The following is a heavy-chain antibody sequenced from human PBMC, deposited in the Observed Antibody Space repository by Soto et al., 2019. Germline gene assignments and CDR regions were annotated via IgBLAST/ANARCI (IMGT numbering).Heavy chain of an antibody. CDR3: ARYSRNGDYMLDY. CDR2: VYHSGET. D-gene: IGHD4-17*01. CDR1: GHSISGNY. Sequence: PSGTPCLTCTVSGHSISGNYWSWIRQPPGKGLEWIGYVYHSGETNYNPSLKSRVTMSVDTSESQFSLNLRSVTAADTAVYYCARYSRNGDYMLDYWGQGALVTVSS. J-gene: IGHJ4*02. V-gene: IGHV4-59*01.